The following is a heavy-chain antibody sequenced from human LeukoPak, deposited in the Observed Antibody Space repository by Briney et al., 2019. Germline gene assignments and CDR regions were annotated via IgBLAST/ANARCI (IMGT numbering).Heavy chain of an antibody. CDR3: ARGWHGTNWFDP. CDR1: GFTFSSYA. Sequence: GGSLRLSCAASGFTFSSYAMHWVRQAPGKGLEWVAVISYDGSNKYYADSVKGRFTISRDNSKNTLYLQMNSLRAEDTAVYYCARGWHGTNWFDPWGQGTLVTVSS. J-gene: IGHJ5*02. V-gene: IGHV3-30-3*01. CDR2: ISYDGSNK. D-gene: IGHD1-1*01.